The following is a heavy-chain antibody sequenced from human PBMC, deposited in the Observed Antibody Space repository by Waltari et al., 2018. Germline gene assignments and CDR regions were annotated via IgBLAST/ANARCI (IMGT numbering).Heavy chain of an antibody. Sequence: EVQLVESGGGLVQPGGSLRLSCAASGFTFSKFWMSWVRQAPGKGLEWVANIYQDGSVTNYVDSVKGRFTTSRYNARNSLYLQMNSLRADDTAVYYCVRDDDGGMGAVWGQGTTVTVSS. CDR3: VRDDDGGMGAV. V-gene: IGHV3-7*01. D-gene: IGHD3-16*01. CDR1: GFTFSKFW. J-gene: IGHJ6*02. CDR2: IYQDGSVT.